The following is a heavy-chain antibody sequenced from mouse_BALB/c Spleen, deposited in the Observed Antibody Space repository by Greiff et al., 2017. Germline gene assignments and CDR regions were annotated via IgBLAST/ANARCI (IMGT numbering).Heavy chain of an antibody. Sequence: QVQLKQSGAELMKPGASVKISCKATGYTFSSYWIEWVKQRPGHGLEWIGEILPGSGSTNYNEKFKGKATFTADTSSNTAYMQLSSLTSEDSAVYYCARSPGFYAMDYWGQGTSVTVSS. D-gene: IGHD4-1*01. V-gene: IGHV1-9*01. CDR1: GYTFSSYW. CDR2: ILPGSGST. J-gene: IGHJ4*01. CDR3: ARSPGFYAMDY.